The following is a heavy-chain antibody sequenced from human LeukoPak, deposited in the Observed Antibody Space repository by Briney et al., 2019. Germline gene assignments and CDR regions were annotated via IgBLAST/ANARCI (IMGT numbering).Heavy chain of an antibody. CDR3: ARQTGSGLFILP. CDR1: GVSISSGNSY. CDR2: IYYSGNT. V-gene: IGHV4-39*01. J-gene: IGHJ4*02. D-gene: IGHD3/OR15-3a*01. Sequence: SETLSLTCTVSGVSISSGNSYWGWVRQPPGKGLEWLGSIYYSGNTYYNASLKSQVSISIDTSKNQFSLRLTSVTAADTAVYYCARQTGSGLFILPGGQGTLVTVSS.